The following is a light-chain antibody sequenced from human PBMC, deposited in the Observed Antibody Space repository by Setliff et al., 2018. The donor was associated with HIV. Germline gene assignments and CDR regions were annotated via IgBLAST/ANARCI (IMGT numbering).Light chain of an antibody. Sequence: QSALTQPPSVSGSPGQSVTISFTGTSSDVGSYNRVSWYQQPPGTAPHLMIYEVNNRPSGVPDRFSWSKSGNTASLTISGLQAEDEADYYCSSYTSISTYVFGTGTKVTVL. CDR1: SSDVGSYNR. CDR2: EVN. V-gene: IGLV2-18*02. J-gene: IGLJ1*01. CDR3: SSYTSISTYV.